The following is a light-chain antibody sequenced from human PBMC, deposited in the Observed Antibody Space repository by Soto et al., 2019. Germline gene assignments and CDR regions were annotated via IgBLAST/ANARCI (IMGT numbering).Light chain of an antibody. CDR3: CSYAGSSTLV. J-gene: IGLJ2*01. CDR2: DVS. CDR1: SSDVGGYNF. V-gene: IGLV2-11*01. Sequence: SALTQPRSVSGSPGQSLTISCTGASSDVGGYNFVSWYQHHPGKAPKLMIYDVSKRPSGIPDRFSGSKSGNTASLSISGLQAEDEADYYCCSYAGSSTLVFGGGTKLTVL.